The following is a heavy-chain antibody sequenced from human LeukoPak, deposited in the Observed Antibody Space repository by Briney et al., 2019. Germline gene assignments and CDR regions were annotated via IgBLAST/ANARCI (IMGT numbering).Heavy chain of an antibody. D-gene: IGHD3-22*01. CDR1: GGSFSGYY. CDR2: IYYSGST. Sequence: SETLSLTCAVYGGSFSGYYWSWIRQPPGKGLEWIGSIYYSGSTYYNPSLKSRVTISVDTSKNQFSLKLSSVTAADTAVYYCARHASYYYDSSGYYYLDYWGQGTLVTVSS. CDR3: ARHASYYYDSSGYYYLDY. J-gene: IGHJ4*02. V-gene: IGHV4-34*01.